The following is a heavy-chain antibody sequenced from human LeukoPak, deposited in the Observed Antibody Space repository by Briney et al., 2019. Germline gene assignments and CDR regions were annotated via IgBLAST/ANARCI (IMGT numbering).Heavy chain of an antibody. CDR3: AKEGGYCSSTSCGAFDI. CDR2: ISSSSSTI. CDR1: GFTFSSYS. D-gene: IGHD2-2*01. V-gene: IGHV3-48*01. J-gene: IGHJ3*02. Sequence: PGGSLRLSCAASGFTFSSYSMNWVRQAPGKGLEWVSYISSSSSTIYYADSVKGRFTISRDNAKNSLYLQMNSLRAEDTAVYYCAKEGGYCSSTSCGAFDIWGQGTMVTVSS.